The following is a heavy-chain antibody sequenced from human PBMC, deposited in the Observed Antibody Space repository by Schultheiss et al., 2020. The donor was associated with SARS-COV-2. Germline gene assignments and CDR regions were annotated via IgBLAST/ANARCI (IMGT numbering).Heavy chain of an antibody. J-gene: IGHJ6*02. Sequence: GGSLRLSCAASGFTFSSYSMNWVRQAPGKGLEWVSSISSSSSYIYYADSVKGRFTISRDNAKNSLYLQMNSLRAEDTAVYYCARGFCSGGSCYSGGENYYYGMDVWGQGTTVTVSS. CDR2: ISSSSSYI. CDR1: GFTFSSYS. D-gene: IGHD2-15*01. CDR3: ARGFCSGGSCYSGGENYYYGMDV. V-gene: IGHV3-21*01.